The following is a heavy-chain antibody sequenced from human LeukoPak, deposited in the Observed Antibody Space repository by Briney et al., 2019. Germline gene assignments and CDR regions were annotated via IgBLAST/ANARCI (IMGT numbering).Heavy chain of an antibody. J-gene: IGHJ4*02. V-gene: IGHV4-39*01. D-gene: IGHD2-8*01. CDR2: IFYSGST. CDR1: GGSISSSNYY. Sequence: PSETLSLTCTVSGGSISSSNYYWGWIRQPPGKGLEWIGNIFYSGSTHYNPSLKSRVTISVDTSKNQFSLKLNSETAADTAVYYCARDRACSNGVCSYFDYWGQGTVVTVSS. CDR3: ARDRACSNGVCSYFDY.